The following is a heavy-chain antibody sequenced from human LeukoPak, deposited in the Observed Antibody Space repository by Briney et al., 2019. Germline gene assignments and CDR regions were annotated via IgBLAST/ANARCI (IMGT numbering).Heavy chain of an antibody. CDR1: GDSVSNNIAA. D-gene: IGHD2-21*02. CDR3: ARDVTGGSLFEY. V-gene: IGHV6-1*01. CDR2: TYYRSKWYN. J-gene: IGHJ4*02. Sequence: SQTLSLTCAVSGDSVSNNIAAWHWIRQSPSRGLEWLGRTYYRSKWYNDYAVSVKGRITINPDTSKNQFSLQLNSVTPEATAVYYCARDVTGGSLFEYWGQGTLVTVSS.